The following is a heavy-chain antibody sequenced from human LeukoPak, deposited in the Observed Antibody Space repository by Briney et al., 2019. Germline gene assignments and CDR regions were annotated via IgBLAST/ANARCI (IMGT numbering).Heavy chain of an antibody. CDR2: IYYSGST. J-gene: IGHJ5*02. CDR1: GGSITNYY. Sequence: PSETLYLTCTVSGGSITNYYWSWIRQPPGKGLEWIGYIYYSGSTNYNPSLKSRVTISVDTSKNQFSLKLSSVTAADTAVYYCARDSPRRYDSSGYYYNWFDPWGQGTLVTVSS. D-gene: IGHD3-22*01. CDR3: ARDSPRRYDSSGYYYNWFDP. V-gene: IGHV4-59*01.